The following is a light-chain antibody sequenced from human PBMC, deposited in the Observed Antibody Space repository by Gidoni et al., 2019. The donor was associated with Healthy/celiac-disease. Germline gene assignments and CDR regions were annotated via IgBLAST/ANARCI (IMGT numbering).Light chain of an antibody. J-gene: IGKJ4*01. CDR2: DAS. CDR1: QSVSSY. Sequence: EIVLTQSPDTLSLSPGERATLSCRASQSVSSYLSWYQQKPGQAPRLLIYDASNRATGFPARFSGSGSGTDFTLTISSLEPEDFAVYYCQQRSNWPPALTFGGGTKVEIK. CDR3: QQRSNWPPALT. V-gene: IGKV3-11*01.